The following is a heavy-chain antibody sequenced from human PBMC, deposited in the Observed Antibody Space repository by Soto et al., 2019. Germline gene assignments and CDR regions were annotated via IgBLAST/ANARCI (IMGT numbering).Heavy chain of an antibody. Sequence: PGGSLRLSCAASGFTFEDHGLSWVRQAPGKGLEWVAGINWNVGSTVYAASVKGRFTISRDNAKNSLFLEVNSLRVEDTALYFCARVPLLADYFDSWGQGTLVTVS. J-gene: IGHJ4*02. CDR3: ARVPLLADYFDS. CDR1: GFTFEDHG. V-gene: IGHV3-20*04. CDR2: INWNVGST.